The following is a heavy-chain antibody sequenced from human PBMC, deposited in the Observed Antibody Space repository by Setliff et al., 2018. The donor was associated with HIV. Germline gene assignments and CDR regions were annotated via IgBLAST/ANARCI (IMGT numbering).Heavy chain of an antibody. CDR1: GDSVSSNNAA. CDR3: ARGSYGSVLL. V-gene: IGHV6-1*01. J-gene: IGHJ4*02. CDR2: TYYRSKWYF. D-gene: IGHD6-19*01. Sequence: SQTLSLTCAISGDSVSSNNAAWNWIRQSPLRGLEWLGRTYYRSKWYFDYAVSVRSRIIINPDTSKNQFSLHLNSVTPEDTAVYYCARGSYGSVLLWGQGTLVTVSS.